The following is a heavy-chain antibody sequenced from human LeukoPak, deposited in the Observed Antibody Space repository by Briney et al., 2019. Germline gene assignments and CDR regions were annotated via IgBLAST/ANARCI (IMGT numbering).Heavy chain of an antibody. CDR3: ARALSGDLLDY. CDR1: GYTFTSYY. J-gene: IGHJ4*02. CDR2: INPDSGST. Sequence: ASVTVSFTCSGYTFTSYYIYWVRQAPGPGYEWMGWINPDSGSTDYDQTFQVRVTMTRYTSIRTTYMDLSRLTSDDTAVYYCARALSGDLLDYWGQGTLVTVSS. V-gene: IGHV1-2*02. D-gene: IGHD7-27*01.